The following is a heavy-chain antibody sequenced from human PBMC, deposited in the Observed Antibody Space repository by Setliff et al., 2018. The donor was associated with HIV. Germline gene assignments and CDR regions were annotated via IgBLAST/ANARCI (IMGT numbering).Heavy chain of an antibody. CDR3: ARGTYHYDRRGFGEYFYFTDV. CDR2: MNPNSGNT. Sequence: APVKVSCKASGHTSTTDDINWVRQATGQGLEWMGWMNPNSGNTGYAQEFKGRFTMTRNTSMSTAYMGLISLTYEDTAVYYCARGTYHYDRRGFGEYFYFTDVWGKGTTVTVSS. CDR1: GHTSTTDD. V-gene: IGHV1-8*01. D-gene: IGHD3-22*01. J-gene: IGHJ6*03.